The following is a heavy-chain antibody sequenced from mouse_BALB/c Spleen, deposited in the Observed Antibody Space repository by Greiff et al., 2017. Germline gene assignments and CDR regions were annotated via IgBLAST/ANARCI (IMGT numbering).Heavy chain of an antibody. Sequence: EVKLMESGGGLVQPGGSLRLSCATSGFTFSDFYMEWVRQPPGKRLEWIAASRNKANDYTTEYSASVKGQFIVSRDTSQSILYLQMNALRAEDTAIYYCARAYGNYGAYWGQGTLVTVSA. CDR2: SRNKANDYTT. J-gene: IGHJ3*01. CDR3: ARAYGNYGAY. D-gene: IGHD2-10*02. V-gene: IGHV7-1*02. CDR1: GFTFSDFY.